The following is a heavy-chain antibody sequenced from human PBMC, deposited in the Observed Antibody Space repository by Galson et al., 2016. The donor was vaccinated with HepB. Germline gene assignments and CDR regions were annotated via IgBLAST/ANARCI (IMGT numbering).Heavy chain of an antibody. V-gene: IGHV1-69*08. CDR2: IIPILDTT. Sequence: SVKVSCKASGGTFSSYSLSWVREAPGQGLEWMGAIIPILDTTKSAQRFQDRLTLTADKSTNTAYRELSSLTSEDTAVYYWSRYLGTQFVFDPWGQGTLVTVSS. CDR3: SRYLGTQFVFDP. J-gene: IGHJ5*02. CDR1: GGTFSSYS. D-gene: IGHD1-14*01.